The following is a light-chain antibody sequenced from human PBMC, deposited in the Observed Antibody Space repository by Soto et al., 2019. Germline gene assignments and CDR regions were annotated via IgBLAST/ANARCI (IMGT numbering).Light chain of an antibody. CDR2: GAS. CDR1: QSVRGN. CDR3: QQYNNWPFIT. V-gene: IGKV3-15*01. J-gene: IGKJ5*01. Sequence: IVMTQSPATLSLSTGERATLSCRASQSVRGNLAWYQQKPGQSPRLLIYGASSRATGITARFSGSGSGTEFTLTISSLQSEDFAVYYCQQYNNWPFITFGQGTRLEIK.